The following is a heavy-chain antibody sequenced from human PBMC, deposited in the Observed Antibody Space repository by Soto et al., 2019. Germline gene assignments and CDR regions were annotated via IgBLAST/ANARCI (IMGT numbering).Heavy chain of an antibody. Sequence: EVQLVESGGGLVQPGGSLRLSCAASGFSLSDYWMNWVRQAPGKGLEWVAIIKQDGSDRYYVDSVKGRFTISRDNAKNALYLQMSSLRVEDTAMYYCARGRAWLHDYWGQGTLVTVSS. D-gene: IGHD2-21*02. CDR2: IKQDGSDR. CDR1: GFSLSDYW. J-gene: IGHJ4*02. CDR3: ARGRAWLHDY. V-gene: IGHV3-7*01.